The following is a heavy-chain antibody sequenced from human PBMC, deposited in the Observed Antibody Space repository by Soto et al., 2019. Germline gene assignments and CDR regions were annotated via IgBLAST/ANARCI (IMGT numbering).Heavy chain of an antibody. V-gene: IGHV1-69*01. J-gene: IGHJ6*02. Sequence: QVQLVQSGAEVKKPGSSVKVSCKASGCTFSSYAISWVRQAPGQGLEWMGGIIPISGTANYAQKFQGRVTITADESTSTDYMELSSLRSEDTAVYYCARSQGSSTSLEIYYYYYYGMDVWGQGTTVTVSS. D-gene: IGHD2-2*01. CDR3: ARSQGSSTSLEIYYYYYYGMDV. CDR2: IIPISGTA. CDR1: GCTFSSYA.